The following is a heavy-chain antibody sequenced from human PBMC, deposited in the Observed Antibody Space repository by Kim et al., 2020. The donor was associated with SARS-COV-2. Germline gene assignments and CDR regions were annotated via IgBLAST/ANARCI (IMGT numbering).Heavy chain of an antibody. CDR3: ARGHIVLGYCSSTSCYTGWFDP. J-gene: IGHJ5*02. D-gene: IGHD2-2*02. Sequence: SETLSLTCAVYGGSFSGYYWSWIRQPPGKGLEWIGEINHSGSTNYNPSLKSRVTISVDTSKNQFSLKLSSVTAADTAVYYCARGHIVLGYCSSTSCYTGWFDPWGQGTLVTVSS. CDR2: INHSGST. CDR1: GGSFSGYY. V-gene: IGHV4-34*01.